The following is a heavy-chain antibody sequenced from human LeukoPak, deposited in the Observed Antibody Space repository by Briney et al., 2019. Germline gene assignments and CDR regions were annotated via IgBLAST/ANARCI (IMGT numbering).Heavy chain of an antibody. J-gene: IGHJ5*02. CDR2: INAGNGNT. V-gene: IGHV1-3*03. CDR3: ARGGRIQLWFGVNPNWFDP. Sequence: GASVKVSCKASGCTFTSYAMHWVRQAPGQRLEWMGWINAGNGNTKYSQEFQGRVTITRDTSASTAYMELSSLRSEDMAVYYCARGGRIQLWFGVNPNWFDPWGQGTLVTVSS. D-gene: IGHD5-18*01. CDR1: GCTFTSYA.